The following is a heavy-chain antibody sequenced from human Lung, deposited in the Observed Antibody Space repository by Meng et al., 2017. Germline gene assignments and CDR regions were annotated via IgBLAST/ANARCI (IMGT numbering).Heavy chain of an antibody. D-gene: IGHD2-15*01. Sequence: QVQLVQSGAEVKKPGASVKVSCKASGYTFTGSYMHWVRQAPGQGLEWMGRVNPNNGGTNYAQKFQGRVTMTGDTSISTAYLELSRLTSDDTAVYYCASYCRGTSCATYWGQGSLVTVSS. CDR3: ASYCRGTSCATY. CDR2: VNPNNGGT. J-gene: IGHJ4*02. V-gene: IGHV1-2*06. CDR1: GYTFTGSY.